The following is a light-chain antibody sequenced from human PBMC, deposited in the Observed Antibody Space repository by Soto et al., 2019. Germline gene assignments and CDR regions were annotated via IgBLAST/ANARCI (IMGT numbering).Light chain of an antibody. CDR2: GAS. CDR1: QSVSSN. J-gene: IGKJ4*01. Sequence: EIVMTQSPATLSVSPGERATLSCRASQSVSSNLAWYQQKPGQAPRLLIYGASTRATGIPARFSGSGSGTEVTLIISSLQSEDFAVYYGQQYNNWPPLTFGGGTKVEIK. V-gene: IGKV3-15*01. CDR3: QQYNNWPPLT.